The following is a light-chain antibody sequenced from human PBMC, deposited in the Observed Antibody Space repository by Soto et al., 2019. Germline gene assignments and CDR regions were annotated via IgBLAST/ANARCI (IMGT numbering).Light chain of an antibody. Sequence: EIVTTQSPATLSLSPGERAALSCRASQSVSSNLAWFQQKTGQAPRLLIFGASTRATGFPDRVSGSGSGTELNLTISSLQSEDFALYYCHQRQSWPRTCGQGTKVDIK. J-gene: IGKJ1*01. CDR3: HQRQSWPRT. V-gene: IGKV3-15*01. CDR1: QSVSSN. CDR2: GAS.